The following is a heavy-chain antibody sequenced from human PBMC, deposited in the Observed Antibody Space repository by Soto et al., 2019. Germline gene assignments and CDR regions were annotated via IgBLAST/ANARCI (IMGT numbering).Heavy chain of an antibody. J-gene: IGHJ3*02. Sequence: PGGSLRLSCAASGFTSSSYWMHWVRQAPGKGLVWVSRISNDGTSTNYADSVKGRFTISRDNAKNTVYQETNSLRDEDTAVYYCARDWYYYDTSDHFSADAFDIWGQGTTVTVSS. CDR3: ARDWYYYDTSDHFSADAFDI. CDR2: ISNDGTST. D-gene: IGHD3-22*01. V-gene: IGHV3-74*01. CDR1: GFTSSSYW.